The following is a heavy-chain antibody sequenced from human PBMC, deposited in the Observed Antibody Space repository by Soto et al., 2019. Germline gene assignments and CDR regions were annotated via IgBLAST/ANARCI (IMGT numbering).Heavy chain of an antibody. CDR1: GYTFTSYG. J-gene: IGHJ5*02. CDR3: ARVAPPYYDFWSGYHPNWFDP. V-gene: IGHV1-18*04. D-gene: IGHD3-3*01. CDR2: ISAYNGNT. Sequence: ASVKVSCKASGYTFTSYGIRWVRQAPGQGLEWMGWISAYNGNTNYAQKLQGRVTMTTDTSTSTAYMELRSLRSYDTAVYYCARVAPPYYDFWSGYHPNWFDPWGQGTRVTVS.